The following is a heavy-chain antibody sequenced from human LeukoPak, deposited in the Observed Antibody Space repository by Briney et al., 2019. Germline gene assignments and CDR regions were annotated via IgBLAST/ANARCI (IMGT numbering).Heavy chain of an antibody. CDR3: ARVMGTGVIDDDFDI. D-gene: IGHD2-21*01. CDR2: IYYTGAT. Sequence: SETLSLTCSVSGDSPTSYYWSWIRQSPGKGLEWIGYIYYTGATEYNPSLKSRVTISIDTSKNRFSLKLISVTAADTAVYFCARVMGTGVIDDDFDIWGQGTMVTVSS. CDR1: GDSPTSYY. V-gene: IGHV4-59*01. J-gene: IGHJ3*02.